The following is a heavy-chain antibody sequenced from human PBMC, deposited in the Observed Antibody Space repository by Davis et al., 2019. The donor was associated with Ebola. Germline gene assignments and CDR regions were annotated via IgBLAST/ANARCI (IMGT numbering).Heavy chain of an antibody. CDR1: GYSISSGGYS. CDR3: ARGGMVVPFDY. Sequence: SETLSLTCTVSGYSISSGGYSWSWIRQPPGKGLEWIGYIYHSGSTYYNPSLKSRVTISVDRSKNQFSLKLSSVTAADTAVYYCARGGMVVPFDYWGQGTLVTVSS. D-gene: IGHD1-26*01. J-gene: IGHJ4*02. CDR2: IYHSGST. V-gene: IGHV4-30-2*01.